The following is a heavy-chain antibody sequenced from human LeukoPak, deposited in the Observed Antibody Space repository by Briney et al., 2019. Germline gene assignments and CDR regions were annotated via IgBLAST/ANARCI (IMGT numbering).Heavy chain of an antibody. D-gene: IGHD3-10*01. CDR3: ARDRDYYGSGSSYFDY. CDR2: DYCGGNT. J-gene: IGHJ4*02. V-gene: IGHV4-61*01. Sequence: SETLSLTCTVSGFSVTTDSYCWGWIRQPPGKGLEWIGYDYCGGNTNYDPSLKRRVTISVDTSKNQFSLTLTSVTAADTAVYYCARDRDYYGSGSSYFDYWGQGTLVTVSS. CDR1: GFSVTTDSYC.